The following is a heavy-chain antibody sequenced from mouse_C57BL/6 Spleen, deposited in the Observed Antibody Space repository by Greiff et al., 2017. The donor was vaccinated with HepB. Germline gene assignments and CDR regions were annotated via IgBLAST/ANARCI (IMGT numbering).Heavy chain of an antibody. J-gene: IGHJ2*01. D-gene: IGHD2-3*01. Sequence: EVQLQQSGPELVKPGASVKISCKASGYTFTDYYMNWVKQSHGKSLEWIGDINPNNGGTSYNQKFKGKATLTVDKSSSTAYMELRSLTSEDSAVYYCARKGYYFYYFDYWGQGTTLTVSS. V-gene: IGHV1-26*01. CDR3: ARKGYYFYYFDY. CDR2: INPNNGGT. CDR1: GYTFTDYY.